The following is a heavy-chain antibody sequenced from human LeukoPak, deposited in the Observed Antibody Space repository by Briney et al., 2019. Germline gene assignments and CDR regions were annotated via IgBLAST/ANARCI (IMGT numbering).Heavy chain of an antibody. CDR2: IYYSGSA. CDR3: ARGSDYFDY. J-gene: IGHJ4*02. Sequence: TLSLTCAVYGGSFSGYYWSWIRQPPGKGLEWIGFIYYSGSAYYNPSLKSRVSISVDTSKNQFSLTLNPVTAADTAVYYCARGSDYFDYWGQGTLVTVSS. V-gene: IGHV4-34*09. CDR1: GGSFSGYY.